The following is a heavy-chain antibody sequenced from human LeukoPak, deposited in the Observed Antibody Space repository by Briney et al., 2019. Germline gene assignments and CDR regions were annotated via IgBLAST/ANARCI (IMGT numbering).Heavy chain of an antibody. D-gene: IGHD3/OR15-3a*01. CDR1: GGTFSSYA. J-gene: IGHJ4*02. Sequence: SVKVSCKASGGTFSSYAISWVRQAPGQGLEWMGGIIPIFGTANYAQKFQGRVTITTDESTSTAYMELSSLRSEDTAVYYCARGSRVLGLDFDYWGQGTLVIVSS. CDR3: ARGSRVLGLDFDY. V-gene: IGHV1-69*05. CDR2: IIPIFGTA.